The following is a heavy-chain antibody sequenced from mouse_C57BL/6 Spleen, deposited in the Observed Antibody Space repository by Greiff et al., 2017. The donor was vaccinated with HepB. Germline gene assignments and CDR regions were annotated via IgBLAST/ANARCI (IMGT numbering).Heavy chain of an antibody. J-gene: IGHJ3*01. Sequence: QVQLQQSGAELVRPGASVKLSCKASGYTFTDYYINWVKQRPGQGLEWIARIYPGSGNTYYNEKFKGKATLTAEQSSSTAYMQLSSLTSEDSAVYFCAREDSNLAYWGQGTLVTVSA. D-gene: IGHD2-5*01. CDR1: GYTFTDYY. V-gene: IGHV1-76*01. CDR3: AREDSNLAY. CDR2: IYPGSGNT.